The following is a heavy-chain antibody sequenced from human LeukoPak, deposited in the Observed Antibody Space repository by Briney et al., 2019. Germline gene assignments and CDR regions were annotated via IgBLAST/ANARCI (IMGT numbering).Heavy chain of an antibody. CDR1: GYTFTSYG. Sequence: ASVKVSCKASGYTFTSYGISWVRQAPGQGLEWMGWISAYNGNTNYAQKLQGRVTMTTDTSTSTAYMELRSLRSDDTAVYYCARDHVRFLEWLSEFYFDCWGQGTLVTVSS. J-gene: IGHJ4*02. CDR3: ARDHVRFLEWLSEFYFDC. D-gene: IGHD3-3*01. V-gene: IGHV1-18*01. CDR2: ISAYNGNT.